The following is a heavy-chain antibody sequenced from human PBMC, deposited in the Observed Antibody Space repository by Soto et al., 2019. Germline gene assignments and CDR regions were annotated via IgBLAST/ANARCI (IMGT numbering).Heavy chain of an antibody. CDR3: AKNQERELPRVIDF. J-gene: IGHJ4*02. CDR1: GLTFSNYA. V-gene: IGHV3-23*01. D-gene: IGHD1-7*01. CDR2: MSGSSSTT. Sequence: LSLSCATSGLTFSNYAMSWVRQAPGGGLEWVSSMSGSSSTTYYADSVRGRFTISRDRSKNTLYLQMSSLRAEDTALYYCAKNQERELPRVIDFWGQGTLVTVSS.